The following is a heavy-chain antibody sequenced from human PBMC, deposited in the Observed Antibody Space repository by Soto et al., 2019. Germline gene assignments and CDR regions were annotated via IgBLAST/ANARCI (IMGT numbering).Heavy chain of an antibody. V-gene: IGHV1-69*02. CDR3: AKDNCISTSCYRLYNWFDP. CDR2: IIPILGIA. Sequence: ASVKVSCKASGGTFSSYTISWVRQAPGQGLEWMGRIIPILGIANYAQKFQGRVTITADKSTSTAYMELNNLRAEDTAVYYCAKDNCISTSCYRLYNWFDPWGQGTLVTVSS. D-gene: IGHD2-2*01. J-gene: IGHJ5*02. CDR1: GGTFSSYT.